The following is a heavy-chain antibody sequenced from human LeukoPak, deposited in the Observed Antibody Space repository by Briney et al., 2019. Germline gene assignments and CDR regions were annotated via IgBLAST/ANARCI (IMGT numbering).Heavy chain of an antibody. J-gene: IGHJ4*02. Sequence: PGGSLRLSCAASGFTFSSYSMNWVRQAPGKGLEWVSSISSSSSYIYYADSVKGRFTISRDNAKNSLYLQMNSLRAEDTAVYYCASNIIAARFGEDYWGQGTLVTVSS. CDR2: ISSSSSYI. CDR1: GFTFSSYS. D-gene: IGHD6-6*01. CDR3: ASNIIAARFGEDY. V-gene: IGHV3-21*01.